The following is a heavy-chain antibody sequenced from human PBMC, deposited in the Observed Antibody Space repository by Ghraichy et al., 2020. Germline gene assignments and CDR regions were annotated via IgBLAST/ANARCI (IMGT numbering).Heavy chain of an antibody. CDR1: GGTFSSYA. Sequence: SVKVSCKASGGTFSSYAISWVRQAPGQGLEWMGGIIPIFGTANFAQKFQGRVTITADESTSTAYMELSSLRSEDTAVYYCARDSESVRIQLWAPYYYGMDVWGQGTTVTVSS. D-gene: IGHD5-18*01. CDR2: IIPIFGTA. V-gene: IGHV1-69*13. CDR3: ARDSESVRIQLWAPYYYGMDV. J-gene: IGHJ6*02.